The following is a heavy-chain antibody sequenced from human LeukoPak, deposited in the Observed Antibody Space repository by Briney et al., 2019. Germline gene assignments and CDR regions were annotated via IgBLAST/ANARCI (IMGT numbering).Heavy chain of an antibody. CDR3: ARDIGYHTFDY. V-gene: IGHV3-7*03. CDR2: IKEDGSDK. Sequence: GGSLRLSCSASGFXFSSYAIHWVRQAPGKGLEWVAHIKEDGSDKKYVDSVKGRFTISRDNPKNSLYLQMNSLRAEDTAVYYCARDIGYHTFDYWGQGGLVTVSS. J-gene: IGHJ4*02. CDR1: GFXFSSYA. D-gene: IGHD5-12*01.